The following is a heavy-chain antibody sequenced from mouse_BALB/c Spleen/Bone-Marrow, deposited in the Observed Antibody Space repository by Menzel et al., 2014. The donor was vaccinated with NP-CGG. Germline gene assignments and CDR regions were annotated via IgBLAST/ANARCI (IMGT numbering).Heavy chain of an antibody. Sequence: QVVESGAELVKPGASVKLSCTASGFNIKDTYMHWVKQRPEQGLEWIGRIDPANGNTKYDPKFQGKATVTADTSSNTAYLQLSSLTSEDTAVYYCAKYDYGWYFSVWGAGTTVTVSS. J-gene: IGHJ1*01. CDR2: IDPANGNT. CDR1: GFNIKDTY. D-gene: IGHD2-4*01. V-gene: IGHV14-3*02. CDR3: AKYDYGWYFSV.